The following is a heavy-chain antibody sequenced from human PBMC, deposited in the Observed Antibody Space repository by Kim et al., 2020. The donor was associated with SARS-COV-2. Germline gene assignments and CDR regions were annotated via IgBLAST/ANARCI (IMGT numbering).Heavy chain of an antibody. V-gene: IGHV1-69*13. D-gene: IGHD5-18*01. CDR2: IIPIFGTA. CDR1: GGTFSSYA. Sequence: SVKVSCKASGGTFSSYAISWVRQAPGQGLEWMGGIIPIFGTANYAQKFQGRVTITADESTSTAYMELSSLRSEDTAVYYCARPRGYIGGGPFDYWGQGTLVTVSS. CDR3: ARPRGYIGGGPFDY. J-gene: IGHJ4*02.